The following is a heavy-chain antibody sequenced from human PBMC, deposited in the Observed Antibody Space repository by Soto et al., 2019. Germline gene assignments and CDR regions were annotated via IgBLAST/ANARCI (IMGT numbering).Heavy chain of an antibody. CDR3: AKGIRPGIAAAGTNY. Sequence: EVQLVESGGGLVQPGRSLRLSCAASGFTFDDYAMHWVRQAPGKGLEWVSGISWNSGSIGYADSVKGRFTISRDNAKNSLYLQMNSLRAEDTALYYCAKGIRPGIAAAGTNYWGQGTLVTVSS. V-gene: IGHV3-9*01. J-gene: IGHJ4*02. CDR2: ISWNSGSI. D-gene: IGHD6-13*01. CDR1: GFTFDDYA.